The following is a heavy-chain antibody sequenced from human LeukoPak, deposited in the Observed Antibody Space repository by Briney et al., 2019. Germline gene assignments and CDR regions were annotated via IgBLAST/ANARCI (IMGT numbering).Heavy chain of an antibody. Sequence: GGSLRLSCTTSGFTFSSCWMTWVRQAPGKGLEWVGNIKKDGSENYYADSVEGRFTISRDNARNSLYLQMNSLRAEDTAVYYCARVGIAVPLAPGDYWGQGTLVTVSP. D-gene: IGHD6-19*01. J-gene: IGHJ4*02. CDR3: ARVGIAVPLAPGDY. V-gene: IGHV3-7*01. CDR1: GFTFSSCW. CDR2: IKKDGSEN.